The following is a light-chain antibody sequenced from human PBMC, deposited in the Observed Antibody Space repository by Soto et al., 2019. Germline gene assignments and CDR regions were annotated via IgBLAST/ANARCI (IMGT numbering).Light chain of an antibody. Sequence: QSVLTQPASVSGSPGQSITISCTGNSSDVGGSNYVSWYQQHPGKAPKLMIYEVSNRPSGVSNRFSGSKSGNTASLTISGLQGEDEADYYCSSYTTSNTLEVFGGGTKLTVL. CDR3: SSYTTSNTLEV. J-gene: IGLJ3*02. V-gene: IGLV2-14*01. CDR1: SSDVGGSNY. CDR2: EVS.